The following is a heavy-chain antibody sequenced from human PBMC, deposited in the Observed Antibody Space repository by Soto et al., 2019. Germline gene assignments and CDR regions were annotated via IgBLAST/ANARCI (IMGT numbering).Heavy chain of an antibody. D-gene: IGHD5-12*01. V-gene: IGHV3-53*01. Sequence: GGSLRLSCAASGFTVSSNYMSWVRQAPGKGLEWVSVIYSGASTYYADSVKGRFTISRDNSKNTLYLQMNSLRAEDTAVYYCARLGVATIVDYWGQGTLVTVSS. CDR3: ARLGVATIVDY. CDR1: GFTVSSNY. CDR2: IYSGAST. J-gene: IGHJ4*02.